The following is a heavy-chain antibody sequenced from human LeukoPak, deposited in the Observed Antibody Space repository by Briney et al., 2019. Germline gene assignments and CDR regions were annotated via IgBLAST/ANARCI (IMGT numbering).Heavy chain of an antibody. CDR3: ARRYYYGSGSPLRY. J-gene: IGHJ4*02. CDR1: GGSISSSNW. V-gene: IGHV4-4*02. CDR2: IYHSGST. Sequence: PSETLSLTCAVSGGSISSSNWWSWVRPPPGKGLEWIGEIYHSGSTNYNPSLKSRVTISVDKSKNQFSLKLSSVTAADTAVYYCARRYYYGSGSPLRYWGQGTLVTVSS. D-gene: IGHD3-10*01.